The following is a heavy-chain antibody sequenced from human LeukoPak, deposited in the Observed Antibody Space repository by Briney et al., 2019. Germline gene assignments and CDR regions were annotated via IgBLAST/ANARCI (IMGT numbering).Heavy chain of an antibody. CDR2: ISSSGSTI. V-gene: IGHV3-48*03. J-gene: IGHJ4*02. CDR1: GFTFSSYE. Sequence: GGSLRLSCAASGFTFSSYEMNWVRQAPGKGPEWVSYISSSGSTIYYADSVKGRFTISRDNAKNSLYLQMNSLRAEDTAVYYCARVVAAADYWGQGTLVTVSS. CDR3: ARVVAAADY. D-gene: IGHD6-13*01.